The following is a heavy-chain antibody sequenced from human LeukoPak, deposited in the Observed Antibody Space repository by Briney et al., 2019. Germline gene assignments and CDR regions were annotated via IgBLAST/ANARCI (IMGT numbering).Heavy chain of an antibody. CDR2: ISWNSGSI. CDR3: AKDSGDY. J-gene: IGHJ4*02. CDR1: GFTFDDYA. V-gene: IGHV3-9*01. Sequence: GGSLRLSCAASGFTFDDYAMHWVRQAPGKGLEWVSGISWNSGSIGYADSVKGRFTISRDNAKNSLYLQMNSLRAEDTALYYCAKDSGDYWGQGALVTVSS.